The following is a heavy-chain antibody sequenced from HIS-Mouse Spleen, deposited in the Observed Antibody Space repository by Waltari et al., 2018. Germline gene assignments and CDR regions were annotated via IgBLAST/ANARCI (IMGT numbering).Heavy chain of an antibody. D-gene: IGHD7-27*01. V-gene: IGHV4-4*07. CDR1: GCSISRSF. CDR3: ARDNWGYYYYYGMDV. CDR2: IHASGST. Sequence: QVQLQEAGPGLVKPSETLSLTCTVSGCSISRSFWRCIRQPAGKGLEWIGRIHASGSTNYNPSLKRRVTMSVDTSKNQFSLKLSSVTAADTAVYYCARDNWGYYYYYGMDVWGQGTTVTVSS. J-gene: IGHJ6*02.